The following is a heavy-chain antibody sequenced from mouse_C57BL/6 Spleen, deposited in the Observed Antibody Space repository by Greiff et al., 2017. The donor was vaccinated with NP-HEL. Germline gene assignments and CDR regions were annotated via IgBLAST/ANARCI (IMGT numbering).Heavy chain of an antibody. Sequence: EVMLVESGGGLVKPGGSLKLSCAASGFTFSDYGMHWVRQAPEKGLEWVAYISSGSSTIYYADKVKGRFTISRDNAKNTLFLQMTSLRSEDTAMYCCAGRWDGAWFAYWGQGTLVTVSA. J-gene: IGHJ3*01. CDR2: ISSGSSTI. CDR3: AGRWDGAWFAY. CDR1: GFTFSDYG. D-gene: IGHD4-1*01. V-gene: IGHV5-17*01.